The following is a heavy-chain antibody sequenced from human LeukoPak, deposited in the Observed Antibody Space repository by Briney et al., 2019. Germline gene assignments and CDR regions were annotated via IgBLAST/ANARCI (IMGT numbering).Heavy chain of an antibody. Sequence: SETLSLTCTVTGDSIFTTRYHWGWIRQPPGKGLEWIGSITYSGDTYENPSLESRVIISVDTSKNQFSLHLNSVTPEDTAVYYCARRLTQYDCFDPWGQGILVTVSS. D-gene: IGHD2-2*01. CDR2: ITYSGDT. V-gene: IGHV4-39*01. J-gene: IGHJ5*02. CDR3: ARRLTQYDCFDP. CDR1: GDSIFTTRYH.